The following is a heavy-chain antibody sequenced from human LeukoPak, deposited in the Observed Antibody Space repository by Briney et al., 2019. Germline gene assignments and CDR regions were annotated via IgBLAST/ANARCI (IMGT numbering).Heavy chain of an antibody. CDR1: GFTVSSNY. D-gene: IGHD2-15*01. CDR2: IHSGGTT. J-gene: IGHJ4*02. CDR3: ARERRYCSGDSCYSGLDY. Sequence: PGGSLRLSCAVSGFTVSSNYMSWVRQAPGKGLEWVSLIHSGGTTDYADSVKGRFTISRDYSKNTVNLQINSLRADDTAVYYCARERRYCSGDSCYSGLDYWGQGTLVTVSS. V-gene: IGHV3-53*01.